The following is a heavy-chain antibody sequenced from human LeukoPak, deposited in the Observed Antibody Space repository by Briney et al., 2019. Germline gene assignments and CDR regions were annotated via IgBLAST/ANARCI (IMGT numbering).Heavy chain of an antibody. D-gene: IGHD3-22*01. CDR2: IKQDGSEQ. Sequence: PGGTLRLSCAASGFTFSSYWMSWVRQAPGKGLEWVANIKQDGSEQYSVDPVKGRFTISRDNAKNSLYLQMNSLRAEDTAVYYCARGFDYYDSSGYGFDYWGQGTLVSVSS. J-gene: IGHJ4*02. V-gene: IGHV3-7*01. CDR1: GFTFSSYW. CDR3: ARGFDYYDSSGYGFDY.